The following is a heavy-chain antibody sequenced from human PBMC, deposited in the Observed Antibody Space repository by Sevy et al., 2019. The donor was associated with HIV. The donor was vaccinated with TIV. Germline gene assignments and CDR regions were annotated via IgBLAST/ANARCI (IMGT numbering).Heavy chain of an antibody. CDR1: GFTFSRYG. CDR2: IWYDGSTK. J-gene: IGHJ3*01. CDR3: AKGLGMVQGALLSDDV. Sequence: GESLKISCAASGFTFSRYGMHWVRQAPGKGLEWVAFIWYDGSTKYYAESVKGRFIISRDNSKDTLYLQMNSLRGDDTSLYYCAKGLGMVQGALLSDDVWGQGTMVTVSS. V-gene: IGHV3-30*02. D-gene: IGHD3-10*01.